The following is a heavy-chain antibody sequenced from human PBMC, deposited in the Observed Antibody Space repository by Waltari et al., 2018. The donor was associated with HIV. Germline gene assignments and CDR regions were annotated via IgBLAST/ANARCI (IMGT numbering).Heavy chain of an antibody. V-gene: IGHV4-59*01. CDR2: IYHSGNT. CDR1: GGSITGYY. Sequence: QVQLQESGPGLVKPSETLSLTCSVSGGSITGYYWSCIRPPPGNGLEWIGYIYHSGNTNYNPYLKSRVTISVDTSKNQFSLNLSSVTAADTAVYFCARCPYQYSPYYFDYWGQGALVTISS. J-gene: IGHJ4*02. CDR3: ARCPYQYSPYYFDY. D-gene: IGHD1-26*01.